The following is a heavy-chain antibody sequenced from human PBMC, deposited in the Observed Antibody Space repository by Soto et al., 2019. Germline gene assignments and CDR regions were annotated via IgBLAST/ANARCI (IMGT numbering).Heavy chain of an antibody. CDR3: ARSHRDNWGSPDYFDY. V-gene: IGHV4-31*03. Sequence: QVQLQESGPGLVKPSQTLSLTCTVSGGSISSGGYYWSWIRQHPGKGLEWIGYFYYNGDTYYNPSLRSRVSISIDTSKNQFSLRLTSVTAADTAVYYCARSHRDNWGSPDYFDYWGQGTLVTVSS. CDR1: GGSISSGGYY. J-gene: IGHJ4*02. D-gene: IGHD7-27*01. CDR2: FYYNGDT.